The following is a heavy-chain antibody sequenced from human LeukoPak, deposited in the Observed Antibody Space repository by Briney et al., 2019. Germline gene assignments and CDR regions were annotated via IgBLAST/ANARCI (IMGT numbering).Heavy chain of an antibody. J-gene: IGHJ4*02. D-gene: IGHD3-3*01. CDR2: IRSKAKNYAT. CDR3: TASNYDFRLD. CDR1: GFIFSGSA. Sequence: PGGSLRLSCAASGFIFSGSAVHWVRQASGKGLEWVGGIRSKAKNYATAYAASVKGRFTISRDDSKNTAYLQMNSLKTEDTAMYYCTASNYDFRLDWGQGTLVTVSS. V-gene: IGHV3-73*01.